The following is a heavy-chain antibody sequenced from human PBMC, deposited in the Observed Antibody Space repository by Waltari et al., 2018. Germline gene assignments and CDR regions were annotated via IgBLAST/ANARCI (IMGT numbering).Heavy chain of an antibody. D-gene: IGHD3-22*01. Sequence: QVQLVQSGAEVKKPGSSVKVSCKASGGTFSSYAISWVRQAPGQGLEWMGGIIPNLGTANYAQKFQGRVTITADESTSTAYMELSSLRSEDTAVYYCARDSYYDSSGSPVYYFDYWGQGTLVTVSS. CDR3: ARDSYYDSSGSPVYYFDY. CDR2: IIPNLGTA. CDR1: GGTFSSYA. V-gene: IGHV1-69*01. J-gene: IGHJ4*02.